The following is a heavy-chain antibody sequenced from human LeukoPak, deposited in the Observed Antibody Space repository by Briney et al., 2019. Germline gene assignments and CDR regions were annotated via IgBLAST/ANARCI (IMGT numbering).Heavy chain of an antibody. D-gene: IGHD3-16*01. CDR1: GFTFSSYS. J-gene: IGHJ4*02. V-gene: IGHV3-21*04. CDR3: ARTITFGGVPQD. Sequence: GGSLRLSCAASGFTFSSYSMNWVRQAPGKGLEGVSSISSSSSYIYYADSVKGRFTISRDNAKNSLYLQMNSLRSEDTAVYYCARTITFGGVPQDWGQGTLVTVSS. CDR2: ISSSSSYI.